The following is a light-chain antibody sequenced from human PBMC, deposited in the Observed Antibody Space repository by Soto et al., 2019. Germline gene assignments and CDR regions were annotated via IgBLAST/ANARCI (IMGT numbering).Light chain of an antibody. CDR3: SSYTSSSTLLYV. J-gene: IGLJ1*01. CDR2: DVS. V-gene: IGLV2-14*01. Sequence: QSALTQPASVSGSPGQSITISCTGTSSDVGGYNYVSWYQQHPGKAPKLMIYDVSNRPSGVSNHFSGSTSGNTAYLTISGLQAEDEAEYYCSSYTSSSTLLYVFGTGTELTVL. CDR1: SSDVGGYNY.